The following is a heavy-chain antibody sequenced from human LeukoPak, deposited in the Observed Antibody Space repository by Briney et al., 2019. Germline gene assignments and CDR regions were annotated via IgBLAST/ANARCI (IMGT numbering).Heavy chain of an antibody. CDR3: PRVQRTADDVFDI. V-gene: IGHV4-34*01. CDR1: GGSFSGYY. J-gene: IGHJ3*02. D-gene: IGHD6-25*01. Sequence: PSETLSLTCAVYGGSFSGYYWSWIRQPPGKGLEWIGEINHSGSTNYNPSLKIRVTISVDTSKNQSSLKLSALTAAYTPWHYCPRVQRTADDVFDIWGQGTMVTVSS. CDR2: INHSGST.